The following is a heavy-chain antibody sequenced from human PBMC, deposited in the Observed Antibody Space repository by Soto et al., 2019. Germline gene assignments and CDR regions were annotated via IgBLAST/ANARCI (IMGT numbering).Heavy chain of an antibody. D-gene: IGHD4-17*01. V-gene: IGHV3-66*01. J-gene: IGHJ6*03. Sequence: EVQLVESGGGLVQPGGSLRLSCAASGFTVSSNYMSWVRQAPGKGLEWVSVIYSGGSTYYADSVKGRFTISRDNSKNTLYLQMNSLRAEDTAVYYCARDNIALGGDYVLYYYYYMDVWGKGTTVTVSS. CDR2: IYSGGST. CDR1: GFTVSSNY. CDR3: ARDNIALGGDYVLYYYYYMDV.